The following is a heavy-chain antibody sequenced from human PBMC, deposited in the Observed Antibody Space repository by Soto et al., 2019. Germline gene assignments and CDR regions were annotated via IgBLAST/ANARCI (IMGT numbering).Heavy chain of an antibody. J-gene: IGHJ4*02. CDR2: INTDESST. Sequence: EVQLVESGGGLVQPGGSLRLSCAASGFTFSSYWMHWFRQAPGKGLVWVSRINTDESSTTYADSVKGRFTISRDNAKNTLYLQMNSLRAEDTAVYYRARRGPVTGLAYWGQGTLVTVSS. CDR1: GFTFSSYW. CDR3: ARRGPVTGLAY. V-gene: IGHV3-74*01. D-gene: IGHD1-20*01.